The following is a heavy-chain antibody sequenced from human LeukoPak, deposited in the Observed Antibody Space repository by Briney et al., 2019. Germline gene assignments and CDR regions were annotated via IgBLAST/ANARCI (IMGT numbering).Heavy chain of an antibody. Sequence: PGGSLRLSCAASGFTFSSYAMHWVRQAPGKGLEWVAVISYDGSNKYYADSVKGRFTISRDNSKNTLYLQMNSLRAEDTAVYYCARDAVPQQPKPLASDPYAFDIWGQGTMVTVSS. J-gene: IGHJ3*02. CDR3: ARDAVPQQPKPLASDPYAFDI. V-gene: IGHV3-30-3*01. D-gene: IGHD6-13*01. CDR1: GFTFSSYA. CDR2: ISYDGSNK.